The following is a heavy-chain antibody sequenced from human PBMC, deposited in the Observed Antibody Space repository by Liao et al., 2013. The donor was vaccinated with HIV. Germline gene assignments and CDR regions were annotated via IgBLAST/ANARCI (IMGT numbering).Heavy chain of an antibody. J-gene: IGHJ6*03. V-gene: IGHV4-61*02. CDR2: IHSSGG. Sequence: QVQLQESGPGLVRPSQTLSLTCTVSGDSISNDKFFWSWIRQPAGKGLEWLGRIHSSGGISRDTFNNQFSLNLSSVTAADTGVYYCAREAGLWRITVTTDYFYTDVWGAGTTVIVSS. CDR1: GDSISNDKFF. D-gene: IGHD4-17*01. CDR3: AREAGLWRITVTTDYFYTDV.